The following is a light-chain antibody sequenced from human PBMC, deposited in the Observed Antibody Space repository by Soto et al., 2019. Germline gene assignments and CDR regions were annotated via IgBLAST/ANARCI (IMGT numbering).Light chain of an antibody. CDR1: QTVSGSY. Sequence: EIVLTQFPGTLSLSPGERATLSCRTSQTVSGSYLAWYQQKPGQAPRLLIYGASSRAAGIPDRFSGSGSGTDFTLSISRLEPEDFAVYYCQQYGSSPRTFGQGTKVEIK. J-gene: IGKJ1*01. V-gene: IGKV3-20*01. CDR2: GAS. CDR3: QQYGSSPRT.